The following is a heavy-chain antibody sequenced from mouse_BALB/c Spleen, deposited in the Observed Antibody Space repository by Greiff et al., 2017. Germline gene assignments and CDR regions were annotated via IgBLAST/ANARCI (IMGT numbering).Heavy chain of an antibody. CDR1: GYTFTSYY. V-gene: IGHV1S81*02. J-gene: IGHJ4*01. Sequence: VQLQQPGAELVKPGASVKLSCKASGYTFTSYYMYWVKQRPGQGLEWIGGINPSNGGTNFNEKFKSKATLTVDKSSSTAYMQLSSLTSEDSAVYYCARNKGNYYAMDYWGQGTSVTVSS. CDR3: ARNKGNYYAMDY. CDR2: INPSNGGT. D-gene: IGHD2-1*01.